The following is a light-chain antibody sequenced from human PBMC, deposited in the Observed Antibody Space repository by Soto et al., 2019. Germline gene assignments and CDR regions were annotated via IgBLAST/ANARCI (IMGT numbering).Light chain of an antibody. J-gene: IGLJ1*01. V-gene: IGLV2-14*01. CDR3: SSYTSSSTPYV. CDR2: EVS. CDR1: SSDVGAYNY. Sequence: QSVLTQPASVSGSPGQSITISCTGTSSDVGAYNYVSWYQQHPGKAPKLMIHEVSKRPSGVSNRFSGSKSGNTASLTISGLQAEDEADYYCSSYTSSSTPYVFGTGTKVPVL.